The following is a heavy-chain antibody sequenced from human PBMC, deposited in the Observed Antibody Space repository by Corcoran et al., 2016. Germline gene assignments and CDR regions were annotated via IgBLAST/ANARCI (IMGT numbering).Heavy chain of an antibody. CDR3: ARGVAPYSGYDYYFDY. CDR1: GFTVSSNY. D-gene: IGHD5-12*01. V-gene: IGHV3-53*01. CDR2: IYSGGST. Sequence: EVQLVESGGGLIQPGGSLRLSCAASGFTVSSNYMSWVRQTPGKGLEWVSVIYSGGSTYYADSVKGRFTISRDNSKNTLYLQMKSLRAEDKAVYYCARGVAPYSGYDYYFDYWGQGTLVTVSS. J-gene: IGHJ4*02.